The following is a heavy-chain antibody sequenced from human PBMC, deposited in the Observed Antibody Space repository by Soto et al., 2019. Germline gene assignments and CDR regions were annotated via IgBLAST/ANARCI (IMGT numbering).Heavy chain of an antibody. J-gene: IGHJ4*02. CDR3: ARHGVWCFDF. CDR1: GFTFSSSW. Sequence: EMQLVESGGALVQPGGSLRLSCAASGFTFSSSWMAWVRQAPGKGLEWVASINPEGSAEYYVDSVKGRFTISRDNAKNSLYLQMTSLRLADTALYYCARHGVWCFDFWGQGTLVSISS. V-gene: IGHV3-7*02. D-gene: IGHD2-8*02. CDR2: INPEGSAE.